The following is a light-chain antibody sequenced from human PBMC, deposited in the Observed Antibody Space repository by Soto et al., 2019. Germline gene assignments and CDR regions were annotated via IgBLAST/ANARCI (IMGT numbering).Light chain of an antibody. CDR2: DAS. CDR1: QGISSW. V-gene: IGKV1-5*01. Sequence: DIQMTQSPSSVSASVGDRVTITCRASQGISSWLAWYQQKPGKAPKLLIYDASILESGVPSRFSGRGSGTEFTLTISSLQPDDFATYYCQQYNSYSPTTFGQGTKVDIK. CDR3: QQYNSYSPTT. J-gene: IGKJ1*01.